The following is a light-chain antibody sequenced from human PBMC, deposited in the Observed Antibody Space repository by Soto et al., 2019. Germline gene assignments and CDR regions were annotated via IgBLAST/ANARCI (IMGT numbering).Light chain of an antibody. Sequence: EIVLTQSPGTLSLSPGERATLSCRASQSVSSSYLAWSRQRPGQATRLLIYGASIRATGIPDRFSGSGSGTDFTLTIRRLEPEDFVVYYCQQFGSSPSFGPGTTVDI. CDR1: QSVSSSY. CDR3: QQFGSSPS. CDR2: GAS. J-gene: IGKJ3*01. V-gene: IGKV3-20*01.